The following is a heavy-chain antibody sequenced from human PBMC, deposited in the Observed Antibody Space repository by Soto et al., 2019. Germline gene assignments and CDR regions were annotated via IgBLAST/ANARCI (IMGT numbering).Heavy chain of an antibody. CDR3: ARAYLRGWFDP. J-gene: IGHJ5*02. Sequence: QVQLVQSGAEVKKPGSSVKVSCKASGGTFSSYAISWVRQAPGQGLEWMGGIIPIFGTANYAQKFQGRVTITANESTSTAYMELSSRRSEDTAVYYCARAYLRGWFDPWGQGTLVTVSS. V-gene: IGHV1-69*12. D-gene: IGHD3-16*01. CDR1: GGTFSSYA. CDR2: IIPIFGTA.